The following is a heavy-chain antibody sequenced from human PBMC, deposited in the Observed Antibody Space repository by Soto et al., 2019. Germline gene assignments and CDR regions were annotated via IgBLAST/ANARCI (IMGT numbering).Heavy chain of an antibody. J-gene: IGHJ4*02. CDR3: ARENAEQQLAEYYFDY. CDR1: GYTFTSYA. D-gene: IGHD6-13*01. Sequence: WASVKVSCKASGYTFTSYAMHWVRQAPGQRLEWMGWINVGNGNTKYSQKFQGRVTITRDTSASTAYMELSSLRSEDTAVYYCARENAEQQLAEYYFDYWGQGTLVTVSS. CDR2: INVGNGNT. V-gene: IGHV1-3*01.